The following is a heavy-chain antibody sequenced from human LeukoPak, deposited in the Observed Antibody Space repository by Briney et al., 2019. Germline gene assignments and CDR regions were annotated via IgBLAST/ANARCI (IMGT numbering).Heavy chain of an antibody. CDR2: IYYSGST. CDR3: ARREYSSGWYDHYFDY. J-gene: IGHJ4*02. V-gene: IGHV4-39*01. CDR1: GGSISSSSYS. Sequence: SETLSLTCTVSGGSISSSSYSWGWIRQPPGKGLEWIGSIYYSGSTYYNPSLKSRVTISVDTSKNQFSLKLSSVTAADTAVYYCARREYSSGWYDHYFDYWGQGTLVTVSS. D-gene: IGHD6-19*01.